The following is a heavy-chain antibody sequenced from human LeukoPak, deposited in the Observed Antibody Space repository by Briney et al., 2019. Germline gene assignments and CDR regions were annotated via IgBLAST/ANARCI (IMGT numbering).Heavy chain of an antibody. Sequence: PGGSLRLSCAASGFTFSSYAMSWVRQAPGKGLEWVSAISGSGGSTYYADSVKGRFTISRDNSKNTLYLQMNSLRAEDTAVYYCAKSVANNYGDYVSDEYYFDYWGQGTLVTVSS. V-gene: IGHV3-23*01. J-gene: IGHJ4*02. CDR3: AKSVANNYGDYVSDEYYFDY. CDR2: ISGSGGST. CDR1: GFTFSSYA. D-gene: IGHD4-17*01.